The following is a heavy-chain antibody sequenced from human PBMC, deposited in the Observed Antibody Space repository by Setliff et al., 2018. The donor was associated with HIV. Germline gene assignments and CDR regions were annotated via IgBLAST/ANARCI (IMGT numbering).Heavy chain of an antibody. Sequence: ASVKVSCKASGYTFTTYDIIWVRQATGQGLEWMGWTNPNSGNTGYAQKFQGRVTMTRDTSISTAYMELSSLRSDDTAVYYCARGAWYSSGWYSSRYMDVWGKGTTVTVSS. CDR2: TNPNSGNT. CDR3: ARGAWYSSGWYSSRYMDV. CDR1: GYTFTTYD. V-gene: IGHV1-8*02. D-gene: IGHD6-19*01. J-gene: IGHJ6*03.